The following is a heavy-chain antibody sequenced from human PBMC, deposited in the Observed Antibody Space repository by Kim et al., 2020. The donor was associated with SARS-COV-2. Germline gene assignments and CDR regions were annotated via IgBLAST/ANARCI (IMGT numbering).Heavy chain of an antibody. V-gene: IGHV3-23*01. D-gene: IGHD1-26*01. CDR2: ISGSGGST. J-gene: IGHJ6*02. Sequence: GGSLRLSCAASGFTFSSYAMSWVRQAPGKGLEWVSAISGSGGSTYYADSVKGRFTISRDNSKNTLYLQMNSLRAEDTAVYYCGTVGAPGRGGYYYYYYGMDVWGQGTPVTVSS. CDR3: GTVGAPGRGGYYYYYYGMDV. CDR1: GFTFSSYA.